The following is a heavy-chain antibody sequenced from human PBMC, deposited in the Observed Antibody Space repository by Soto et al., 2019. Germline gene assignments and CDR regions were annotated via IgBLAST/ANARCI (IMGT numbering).Heavy chain of an antibody. D-gene: IGHD4-17*01. V-gene: IGHV3-30-3*01. CDR3: ARVVTVTTSDY. Sequence: QVQLVESGGGVVQPGRSLRLSCAASGFTFSSYAMHWVRQAPGKGLEWVAVISYDGSNKYYADSVKGRFTISRDNSKNTLYLQMNSLRAEDTAVYYCARVVTVTTSDYWGQGTLVTVSS. CDR2: ISYDGSNK. J-gene: IGHJ4*02. CDR1: GFTFSSYA.